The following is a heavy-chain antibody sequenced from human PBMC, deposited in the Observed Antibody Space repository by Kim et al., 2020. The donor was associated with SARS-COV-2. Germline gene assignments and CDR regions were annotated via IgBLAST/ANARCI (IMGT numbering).Heavy chain of an antibody. V-gene: IGHV7-4-1*02. J-gene: IGHJ6*02. CDR2: INTNTGNP. CDR1: GYTFTSYA. Sequence: ASVKVSCKASGYTFTSYAMNWVRQAPGQGLEWMGWINTNTGNPTYAQGFTGRFVFSLDTSVSTAYLQISSLKAEDTAVYYCARDWVVPAAETYYYYGMDVWGQGTTVTVSS. CDR3: ARDWVVPAAETYYYYGMDV. D-gene: IGHD2-2*01.